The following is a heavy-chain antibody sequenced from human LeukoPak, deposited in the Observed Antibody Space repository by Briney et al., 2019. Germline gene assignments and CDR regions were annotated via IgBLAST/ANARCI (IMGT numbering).Heavy chain of an antibody. J-gene: IGHJ5*02. V-gene: IGHV4-4*08. CDR3: ARAFRSGWSNWFDP. CDR2: IYTSGST. CDR1: GDSISSYY. D-gene: IGHD6-19*01. Sequence: SETLSLTCSVSGDSISSYYWSWIRQPPGKGLEWIGYIYTSGSTNYNPSLKSRVTMSVDTSKNQFSLKLSSVTAADTAVYYCARAFRSGWSNWFDPWGQGTLVTVSS.